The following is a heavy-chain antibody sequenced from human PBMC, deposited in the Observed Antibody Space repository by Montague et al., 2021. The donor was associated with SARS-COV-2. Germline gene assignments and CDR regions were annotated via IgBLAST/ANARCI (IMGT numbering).Heavy chain of an antibody. J-gene: IGHJ4*02. CDR2: IYHSGST. Sequence: SETLSLTCGVSGGSISSSHWWNWVRQPPGKGLEWIGEIYHSGSTNYNPSLKNRVIISIDKSKNQFSLILSSVTAADTAVYYCATGPPSGQSVAGFDYWGQGTLVTVSS. CDR1: GGSISSSHW. V-gene: IGHV4-4*02. CDR3: ATGPPSGQSVAGFDY. D-gene: IGHD6-19*01.